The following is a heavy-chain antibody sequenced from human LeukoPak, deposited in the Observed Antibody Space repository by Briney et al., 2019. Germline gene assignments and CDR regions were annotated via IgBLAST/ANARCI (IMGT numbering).Heavy chain of an antibody. CDR1: GGTFSSYA. CDR2: IIPIFGTA. CDR3: ATVPAAMWEIYFQH. J-gene: IGHJ1*01. D-gene: IGHD2-2*01. V-gene: IGHV1-69*05. Sequence: SVKVSCKASGGTFSSYAISWVRQAPGQGLEWMGRIIPIFGTANYAQKFQGRVTITTDESTSTAYMELSGLRSQDTAVYYCATVPAAMWEIYFQHWGQGTLVTVSS.